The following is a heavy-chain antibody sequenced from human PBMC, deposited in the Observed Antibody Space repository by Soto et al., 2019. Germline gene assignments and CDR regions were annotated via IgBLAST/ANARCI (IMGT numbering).Heavy chain of an antibody. CDR1: GFSVTRDY. J-gene: IGHJ3*01. V-gene: IGHV3-53*04. CDR2: IYTRGNT. CDR3: ARGPAGLDDAFDV. Sequence: VESGGGVVQPGGSLRLACVCSGFSVTRDYMTWIRQAPGKGLDWVSVIYTRGNTYHADSVRGRFTLSRDTSTNTLYLQMNSLTIEDTAVYYCARGPAGLDDAFDVWGPGTMVTVSS.